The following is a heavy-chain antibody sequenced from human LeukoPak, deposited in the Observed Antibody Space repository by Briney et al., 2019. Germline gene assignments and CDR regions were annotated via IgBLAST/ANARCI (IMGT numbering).Heavy chain of an antibody. CDR2: INHTGST. CDR3: ARERDGSGSYYRNYFDY. D-gene: IGHD3-10*01. J-gene: IGHJ4*02. V-gene: IGHV4-34*01. Sequence: PSETLSLTCAVYGGSFSGYYWSWIRQPPGKGLEWIGEINHTGSTNYNPSLTSRVTVSVDTSKNQFSLKLSSVTAADTAVYYCARERDGSGSYYRNYFDYWGQGTLVTVSS. CDR1: GGSFSGYY.